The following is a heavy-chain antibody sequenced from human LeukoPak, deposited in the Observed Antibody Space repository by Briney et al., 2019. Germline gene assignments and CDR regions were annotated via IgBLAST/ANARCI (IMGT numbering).Heavy chain of an antibody. J-gene: IGHJ4*02. CDR2: TYYRSQQWHS. CDR1: GDSVSSNGAS. D-gene: IGHD3-3*01. Sequence: SQTLSLTCAISGDSVSSNGASWNWIRQSPSRGLQWLGRTYYRSQQWHSDYAPSVKGRITLNPDTSKNQFSLQLNSVTPEDTAVYYCGRETDFGVVTNWGQGTLVTVSA. V-gene: IGHV6-1*01. CDR3: GRETDFGVVTN.